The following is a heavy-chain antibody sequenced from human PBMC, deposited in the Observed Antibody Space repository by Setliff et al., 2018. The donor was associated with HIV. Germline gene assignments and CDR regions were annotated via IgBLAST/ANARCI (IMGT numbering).Heavy chain of an antibody. CDR3: ARTYYYDASGYYRPFDI. CDR1: GFTFSDYY. V-gene: IGHV3-11*01. CDR2: ISTSSATK. Sequence: GGSLRLSCVASGFTFSDYYMIWIRQAPGQGLEWVSYISTSSATKYYADSVKGRFTISRDNAKNSLYLQMNSLRAEDTAVYYCARTYYYDASGYYRPFDIWGQGTMVTVSS. J-gene: IGHJ3*02. D-gene: IGHD3-22*01.